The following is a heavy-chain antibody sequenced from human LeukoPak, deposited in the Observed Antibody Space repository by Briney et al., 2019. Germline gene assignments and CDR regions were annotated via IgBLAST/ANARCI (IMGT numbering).Heavy chain of an antibody. CDR2: IYYSGST. J-gene: IGHJ4*02. V-gene: IGHV4-30-4*07. CDR1: GGSISSGGYS. CDR3: ASSPYYYDSSGYHPPDY. Sequence: PSETLSLTCAVSGGSISSGGYSWSWIRQPPGKGLEWIGYIYYSGSTYYNPSLKSRVTISVDTSKNQFSLKLSSVTAADTAVYYCASSPYYYDSSGYHPPDYWGQGTLVTVPS. D-gene: IGHD3-22*01.